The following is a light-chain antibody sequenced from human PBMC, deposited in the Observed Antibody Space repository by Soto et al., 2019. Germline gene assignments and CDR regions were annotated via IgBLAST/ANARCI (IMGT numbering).Light chain of an antibody. V-gene: IGKV3-20*01. Sequence: EIVLTQSPGTLSLSPGERATLSCRASQSVSSSYLGWYQQKPGQASRLLIYGASTRATGIPDRFSGSGSGTDFTLTISRLDPEDFAVYYCQQYGGSSLYTFGQGTKLEIK. J-gene: IGKJ2*01. CDR1: QSVSSSY. CDR2: GAS. CDR3: QQYGGSSLYT.